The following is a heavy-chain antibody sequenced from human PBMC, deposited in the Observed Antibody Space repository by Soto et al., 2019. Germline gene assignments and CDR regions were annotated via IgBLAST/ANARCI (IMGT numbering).Heavy chain of an antibody. V-gene: IGHV3-30*18. Sequence: QVQLVESGGGVVQPGRSLRLSCAASGFTFSSYGMHWVRQAPGKGLEWVAVISYDGSNKYYADSVKGRFTISRDNSKNTLYLQMNSLRAEDTAVSYCAKDGGYDSDYWGQGTLVIVSS. CDR2: ISYDGSNK. CDR1: GFTFSSYG. CDR3: AKDGGYDSDY. D-gene: IGHD5-12*01. J-gene: IGHJ4*02.